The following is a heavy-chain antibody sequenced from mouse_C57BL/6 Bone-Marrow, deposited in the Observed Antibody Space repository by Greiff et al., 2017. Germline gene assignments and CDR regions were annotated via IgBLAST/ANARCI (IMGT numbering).Heavy chain of an antibody. CDR1: GYTFTGYW. J-gene: IGHJ4*01. CDR2: ILPGSGST. D-gene: IGHD3-2*02. V-gene: IGHV1-9*01. CDR3: ARGGAAQATDYYAMDY. Sequence: VQLQQSGAELMKPGASVKLSCKATGYTFTGYWIEWVKQRPGHGLEWIGEILPGSGSTNYNEKFKGKATFTADTSSNTAYMQLSSLTTEDSAIYYCARGGAAQATDYYAMDYWGQGTSVTVSS.